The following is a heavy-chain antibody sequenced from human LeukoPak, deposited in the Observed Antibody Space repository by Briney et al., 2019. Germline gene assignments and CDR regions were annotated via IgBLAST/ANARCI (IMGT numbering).Heavy chain of an antibody. CDR2: IYYDGST. CDR3: TRHTPVRLSSGYYFGMDV. V-gene: IGHV4-59*08. J-gene: IGHJ6*02. Sequence: PSETLSLTCTVSGGSIRSYYWSWIRQPPGKGLEWIGYIYYDGSTNYNPSLKSRVTMSVDTSKNQFSLKLSSVTAADTAVYFCTRHTPVRLSSGYYFGMDVWGQGTTVTVSS. CDR1: GGSIRSYY.